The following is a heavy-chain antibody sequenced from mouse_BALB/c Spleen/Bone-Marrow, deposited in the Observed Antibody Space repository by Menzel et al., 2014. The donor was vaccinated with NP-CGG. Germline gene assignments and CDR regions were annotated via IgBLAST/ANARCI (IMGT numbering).Heavy chain of an antibody. CDR3: ARNYDGSSYYAMDY. V-gene: IGHV2-2*02. J-gene: IGHJ4*01. CDR2: IWRGGSR. D-gene: IGHD1-1*01. Sequence: VQLQEPGPGLVQPSQSLSITCTVSGFSLTSYSVHWVRQSSGKGLEWLGEIWRGGSRDYNADYITRQSISKDNAKNQVFFKMNNLQANATAIYYVARNYDGSSYYAMDYWGQGTSVTVSS. CDR1: GFSLTSYS.